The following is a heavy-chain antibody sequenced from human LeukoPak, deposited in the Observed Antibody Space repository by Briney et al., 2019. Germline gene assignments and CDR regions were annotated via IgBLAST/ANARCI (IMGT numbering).Heavy chain of an antibody. Sequence: ASVKVSCKTSGYTFTDYYLHWVRQAPGHGLEWMGWINPKTGVTKYAQNFQGRVTMTRDTSISTAYMEVSRLRSDDTAVFYCARDLAMYSPDLDYWGQGTLVTVSS. CDR3: ARDLAMYSPDLDY. J-gene: IGHJ4*02. CDR1: GYTFTDYY. D-gene: IGHD1-26*01. CDR2: INPKTGVT. V-gene: IGHV1-2*02.